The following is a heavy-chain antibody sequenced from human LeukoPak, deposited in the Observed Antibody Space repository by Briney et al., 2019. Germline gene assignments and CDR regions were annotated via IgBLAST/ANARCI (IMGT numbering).Heavy chain of an antibody. D-gene: IGHD3-10*01. J-gene: IGHJ3*02. CDR3: ARRPFTMARGSALDI. Sequence: SETLPLTCTVSGGSISSYYWSWIRQPPGKGLEWIGYIYYSGSTNYNPSLKSRVTISVDTSKNQFSLKLSSVTAADTAVYYCARRPFTMARGSALDIWGQGTMVTVSS. V-gene: IGHV4-59*08. CDR2: IYYSGST. CDR1: GGSISSYY.